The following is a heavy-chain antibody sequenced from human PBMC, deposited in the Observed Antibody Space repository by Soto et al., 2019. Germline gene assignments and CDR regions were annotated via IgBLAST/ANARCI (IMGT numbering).Heavy chain of an antibody. J-gene: IGHJ4*01. D-gene: IGHD3-22*01. CDR2: ISYDGSNK. CDR3: ATDQCDSSGYPYSFDY. Sequence: GGSLRLSCAASGFTFCGYAMHWVRQAPGKGLEWVAVISYDGSNKYNADSVEGRFTISRDNSKNTLYLQMNSLRAEDTAVYYCATDQCDSSGYPYSFDYWRQVTLVTASS. V-gene: IGHV3-30-3*01. CDR1: GFTFCGYA.